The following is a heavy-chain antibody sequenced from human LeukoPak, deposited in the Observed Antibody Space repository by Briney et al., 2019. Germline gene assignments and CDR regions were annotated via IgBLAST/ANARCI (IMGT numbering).Heavy chain of an antibody. D-gene: IGHD2/OR15-2a*01. CDR1: GFTVSSNY. CDR2: IYSGGGT. J-gene: IGHJ4*02. CDR3: ARGLDVSYFDY. Sequence: GGSLRLSCAASGFTVSSNYISWVRQAPGKGLEWVSVIYSGGGTYYADSVKGRFTISRDNSKNTLYLQMNSLRAEDTAVYYCARGLDVSYFDYWGQGTLVTVSS. V-gene: IGHV3-53*01.